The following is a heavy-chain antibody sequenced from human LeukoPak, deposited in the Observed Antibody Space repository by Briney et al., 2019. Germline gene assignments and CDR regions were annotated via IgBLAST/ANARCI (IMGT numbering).Heavy chain of an antibody. Sequence: GGSLRLSCAASGFTFSSYGMHWVRQAPGKGLEWVAFIRYDGSNKYYADSVKGRFTISRDNSKNTLYLQMNSLRAEDTAVNYCAKAMREGIVVVPASMDVWGKGTTVTVSS. CDR3: AKAMREGIVVVPASMDV. CDR2: IRYDGSNK. J-gene: IGHJ6*03. D-gene: IGHD2-2*01. V-gene: IGHV3-30*02. CDR1: GFTFSSYG.